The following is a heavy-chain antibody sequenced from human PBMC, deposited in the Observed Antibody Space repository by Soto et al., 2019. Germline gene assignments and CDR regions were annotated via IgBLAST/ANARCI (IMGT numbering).Heavy chain of an antibody. Sequence: QVQLVQSGAEVKKPGASVKVSCKASGYTFTGYYMHWVRQALGQGLEWMGWINPNSGGTNYAQKFQGWVTMTRGTSISSAHMGLSRPRTDDTAVYYGARGEVEQQLVQFDYWGQGTLVTVSS. V-gene: IGHV1-2*04. CDR3: ARGEVEQQLVQFDY. J-gene: IGHJ4*02. D-gene: IGHD6-13*01. CDR2: INPNSGGT. CDR1: GYTFTGYY.